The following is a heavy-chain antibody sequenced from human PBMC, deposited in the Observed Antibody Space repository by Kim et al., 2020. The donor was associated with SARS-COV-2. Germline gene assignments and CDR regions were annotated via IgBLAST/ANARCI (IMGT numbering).Heavy chain of an antibody. J-gene: IGHJ6*02. CDR1: GYTFTSYG. Sequence: ASVKVSCKASGYTFTSYGISWVRQAPGQGLEWMGWISSYNGNTNYAQKLQGRVTMTTDTSTSTAYMELRSLRSDDTAVYYCARDLVGAHYYYYGMDVWGQGTTVTVSS. CDR2: ISSYNGNT. V-gene: IGHV1-18*04. D-gene: IGHD1-26*01. CDR3: ARDLVGAHYYYYGMDV.